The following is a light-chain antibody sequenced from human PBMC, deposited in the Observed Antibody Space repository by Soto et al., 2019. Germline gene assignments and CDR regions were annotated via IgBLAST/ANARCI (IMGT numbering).Light chain of an antibody. CDR3: QHLCQQCNNSPPT. CDR1: QSVSSSY. V-gene: IGKV3-20*01. CDR2: ATS. Sequence: EIVLTQSPGTLSLSPGERATLSCRASQSVSSSYLAWYQQKPGQAPRLLDYATSRRATGIADRFGGSGSGTVFLLTTSGLELEDFEVYYFQHLCQQCNNSPPTFGGGTRVEIK. J-gene: IGKJ4*01.